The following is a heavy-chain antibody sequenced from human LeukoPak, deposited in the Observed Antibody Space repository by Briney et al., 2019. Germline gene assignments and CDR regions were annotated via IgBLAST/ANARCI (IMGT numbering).Heavy chain of an antibody. CDR3: ARDQRNSGSYRFEY. J-gene: IGHJ4*02. D-gene: IGHD1-26*01. Sequence: GASVKVSCKTSGYTFSGYGISWVRQAPGQGLEGMGWITGNNGNTNYAPSLQGRVTMTTDTSTNTAYMEMTSLRSDDTAVYYCARDQRNSGSYRFEYWGQGTLVTVSS. CDR1: GYTFSGYG. CDR2: ITGNNGNT. V-gene: IGHV1-18*01.